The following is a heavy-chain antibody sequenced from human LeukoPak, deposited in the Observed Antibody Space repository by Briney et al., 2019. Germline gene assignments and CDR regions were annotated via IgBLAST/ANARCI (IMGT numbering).Heavy chain of an antibody. V-gene: IGHV3-30*02. CDR1: GFTFSSYA. CDR3: ARAGNYRFDY. Sequence: GSLRLSCAASGFTFSSYAMHWVRQAPGKGLEWVTFIRSDGSKKYSADSVKGRFTISRDNSKNTLDLQMNSLRAEDTAVYYCARAGNYRFDYWGQGTLVTVSS. D-gene: IGHD1-7*01. CDR2: IRSDGSKK. J-gene: IGHJ4*02.